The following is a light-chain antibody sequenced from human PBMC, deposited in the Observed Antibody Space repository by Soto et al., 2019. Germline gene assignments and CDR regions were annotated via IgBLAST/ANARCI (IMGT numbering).Light chain of an antibody. J-gene: IGKJ1*01. CDR2: DAS. V-gene: IGKV3-11*01. CDR1: QSVSTY. CDR3: QQRSNWPVT. Sequence: EIVLTQSPATLSLSPGERATLSCRASQSVSTYLAWYQQKPGQAPRLLIYDASSRATGIPARFSGSGSGTEFTLTISSLEPEGFAVYYCQQRSNWPVTFGQGTRVDIK.